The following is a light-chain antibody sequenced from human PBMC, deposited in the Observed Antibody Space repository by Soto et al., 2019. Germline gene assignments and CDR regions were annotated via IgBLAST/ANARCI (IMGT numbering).Light chain of an antibody. CDR3: QQRSNWPLT. V-gene: IGKV3D-20*02. Sequence: EIVLTQSPGTLSLSPGERATLSCRASQSVSSNYVAWYQQKPGQAPRLLIHGASNRATGIPARFSGSGSGTDFTLTISSLEPEDFAVYYCQQRSNWPLTFGGGTKVDI. CDR1: QSVSSNY. J-gene: IGKJ4*01. CDR2: GAS.